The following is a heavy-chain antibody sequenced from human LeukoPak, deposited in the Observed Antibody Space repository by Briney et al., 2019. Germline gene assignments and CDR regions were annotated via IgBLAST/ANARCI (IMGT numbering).Heavy chain of an antibody. V-gene: IGHV5-51*01. J-gene: IGHJ4*02. CDR2: VNPDDSDT. Sequence: GESLKISCKVSGYSFTSYWIGWVRQMPGKGLEWMGIVNPDDSDTIYSPSFQGQVTISADESITTAYLQWSSLKASDTAMYYCARLRWPRGGRSSFDYWGQGALVTVSS. D-gene: IGHD3-10*01. CDR3: ARLRWPRGGRSSFDY. CDR1: GYSFTSYW.